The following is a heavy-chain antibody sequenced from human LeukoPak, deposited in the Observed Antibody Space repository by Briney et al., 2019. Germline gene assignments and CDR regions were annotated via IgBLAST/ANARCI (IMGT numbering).Heavy chain of an antibody. Sequence: GGSLRLSCAASGFPFSDYWMTWVRQAPGKGLEWVANIKQDGREKFYLDSVKGRFTISRDDTKNSLYQQMSSLRVEDTAVYFCARDRLYYDISTGYVPLDYWGLGTLVTVSS. J-gene: IGHJ4*02. CDR3: ARDRLYYDISTGYVPLDY. CDR1: GFPFSDYW. CDR2: IKQDGREK. D-gene: IGHD3-9*01. V-gene: IGHV3-7*01.